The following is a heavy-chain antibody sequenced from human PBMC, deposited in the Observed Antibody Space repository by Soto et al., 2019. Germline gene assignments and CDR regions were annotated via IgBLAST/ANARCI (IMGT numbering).Heavy chain of an antibody. V-gene: IGHV3-23*01. D-gene: IGHD2-15*01. CDR1: GFTFSSYA. CDR3: AKDFGYCSGGSCRIFYY. J-gene: IGHJ4*02. CDR2: ISGSGGST. Sequence: GGSLRLSCAASGFTFSSYAMSWVRQAPGKGLEWVSAISGSGGSTYYADSVKGRFTISRDNSKNTLYLQMNSLRAEDTAVYYCAKDFGYCSGGSCRIFYYWGQGTLVPVSS.